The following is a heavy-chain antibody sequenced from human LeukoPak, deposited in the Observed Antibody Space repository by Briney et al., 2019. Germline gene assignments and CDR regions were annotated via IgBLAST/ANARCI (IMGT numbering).Heavy chain of an antibody. CDR1: GYTFTGYY. CDR2: INPNSGGT. J-gene: IGHJ4*02. V-gene: IGHV1-2*02. Sequence: ASVKVSCKASGYTFTGYYMYWVRQAPGQGLEWMGWINPNSGGTNYAQKFQGRVTMTRDTSISTAYMELSRLRSDDTAVYYCARALIVVVPAAYGYWSQGTLVTVSS. D-gene: IGHD2-2*01. CDR3: ARALIVVVPAAYGY.